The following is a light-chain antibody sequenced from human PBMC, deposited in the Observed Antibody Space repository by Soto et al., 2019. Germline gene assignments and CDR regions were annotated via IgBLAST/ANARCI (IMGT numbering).Light chain of an antibody. J-gene: IGKJ2*03. CDR2: DAS. Sequence: EIVLTQSPATLSLSPGERATLSCRASQSVSSYLAWYQQKPGQAPRLLIYDASNRATGIPARFSGSVSGTDFTLTISSLEPEDFAVYYCQQYSSSPYSFGHGTKLEIK. CDR3: QQYSSSPYS. V-gene: IGKV3-11*01. CDR1: QSVSSY.